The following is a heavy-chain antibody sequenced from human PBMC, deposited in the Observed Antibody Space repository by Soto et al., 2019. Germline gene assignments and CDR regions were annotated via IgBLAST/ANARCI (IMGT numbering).Heavy chain of an antibody. V-gene: IGHV1-69*05. Sequence: QVQLVQSGAEVKKPGSSVKVSCKASGGTFSSYAISWVRQAPGQGLEWMGGIIPIIGKANYAQKFQGRVTITTDEAASAAYTEVSSLRSDDTAVNNCARVVAPVYYGAGSYSGLDSWGQGTLVTVSS. J-gene: IGHJ5*01. CDR1: GGTFSSYA. CDR3: ARVVAPVYYGAGSYSGLDS. D-gene: IGHD3-10*01. CDR2: IIPIIGKA.